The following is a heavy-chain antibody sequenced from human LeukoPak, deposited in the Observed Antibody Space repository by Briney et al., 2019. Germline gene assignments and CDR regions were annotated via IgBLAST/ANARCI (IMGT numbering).Heavy chain of an antibody. V-gene: IGHV4-39*01. J-gene: IGHJ4*02. CDR2: IYYSGST. Sequence: SETLSLTCTVSGGSISSSSYYWGWIRQPPGKGLGWIGSIYYSGSTYYNPSLKSRVTISVDTSKNQFSLKLSSVTAADTAVYYCARQTLSPYSSSLLDYWGQGTLVTVSS. CDR3: ARQTLSPYSSSLLDY. CDR1: GGSISSSSYY. D-gene: IGHD6-13*01.